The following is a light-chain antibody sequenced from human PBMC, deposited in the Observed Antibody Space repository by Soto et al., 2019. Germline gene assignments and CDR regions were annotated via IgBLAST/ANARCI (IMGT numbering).Light chain of an antibody. CDR2: DVS. J-gene: IGKJ1*01. Sequence: EIVLTQSPATLSLSPGERATLSCMASESVRSSLAWYQQKPGQAPRLLIYDVSNRATDIPARFSGSESGTDFSLTITSLEPEDFAVYYCHQRTNWPPTFGQGTKVEIK. V-gene: IGKV3-11*01. CDR1: ESVRSS. CDR3: HQRTNWPPT.